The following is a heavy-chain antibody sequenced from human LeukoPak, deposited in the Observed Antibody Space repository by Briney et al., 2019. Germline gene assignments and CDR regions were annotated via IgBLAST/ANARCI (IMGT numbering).Heavy chain of an antibody. V-gene: IGHV3-30*14. J-gene: IGHJ5*02. CDR1: GFNFDHYA. CDR3: ARGVLGRSVAGSAVINWFDP. Sequence: GGSLRLSCVASGFNFDHYAMHWVRQTPGKGLEWVAVISFDGDIKFDADSVKGRFTVSRDNSKNTVYLQMNSLTTDDTAVYYCARGVLGRSVAGSAVINWFDPWGQGTLVTVSS. CDR2: ISFDGDIK. D-gene: IGHD2-2*01.